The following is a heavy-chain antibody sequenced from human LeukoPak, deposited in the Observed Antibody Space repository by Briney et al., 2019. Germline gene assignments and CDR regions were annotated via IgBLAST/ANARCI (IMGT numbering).Heavy chain of an antibody. V-gene: IGHV3-7*01. CDR2: IKQDGIEK. D-gene: IGHD3-10*01. CDR3: AREGMVRGVPDAFDL. Sequence: QAGGSLRLSCAASGFTFTSAWMDWVRQVPGKGPEWVANIKQDGIEKYFVGSVRGRFAISRDNAKNLLYLQMTSLRVEDTAVYYCAREGMVRGVPDAFDLWGQGTMVTVSS. J-gene: IGHJ3*01. CDR1: GFTFTSAW.